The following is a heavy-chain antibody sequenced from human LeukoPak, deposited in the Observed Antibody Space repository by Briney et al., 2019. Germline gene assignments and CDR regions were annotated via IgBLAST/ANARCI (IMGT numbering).Heavy chain of an antibody. CDR2: IYYSGSP. V-gene: IGHV4-59*01. J-gene: IGHJ4*02. CDR1: GGSISSYY. Sequence: SETLPLTCTVSGGSISSYYWSGTRQPPGKGLKWIGYIYYSGSPNYNPSLKSRVTISVDTSKNQFSLKLSSVTAADTAVYYCARDRSGYPDYWGQGTLVTVSS. CDR3: ARDRSGYPDY. D-gene: IGHD3-3*01.